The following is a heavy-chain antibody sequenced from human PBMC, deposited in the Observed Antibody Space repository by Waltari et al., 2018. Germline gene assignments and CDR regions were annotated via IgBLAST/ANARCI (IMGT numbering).Heavy chain of an antibody. J-gene: IGHJ4*02. V-gene: IGHV4-4*02. CDR3: ATSSFVAVLDS. D-gene: IGHD6-19*01. CDR2: IHRTGSS. CDR1: RGPPSNIHL. Sequence: QVQLQESGPGLVKPSGNLPLTGGVSRGPPSNIHLWNWIRQAPGKGLEWLGEIHRTGSSNYNPSLKSRLTMSVDKSNSQVSMKLKSLTAADTAVYYCATSSFVAVLDSWGQGTLVTVSS.